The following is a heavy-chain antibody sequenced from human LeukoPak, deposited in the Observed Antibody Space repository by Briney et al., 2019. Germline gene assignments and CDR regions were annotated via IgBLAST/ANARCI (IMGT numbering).Heavy chain of an antibody. CDR1: GGSISSGDYY. Sequence: PSETLSLTCTVSGGSISSGDYYWSWIRQPPGKGLEWIGYIYYSGSTYYNPPLKSRVTISVDTSKNQFSLKLSSVTAADTAVYYCARGGGLGAYYFDYWGQGTLVTVSS. D-gene: IGHD3-16*01. CDR2: IYYSGST. J-gene: IGHJ4*02. V-gene: IGHV4-30-4*08. CDR3: ARGGGLGAYYFDY.